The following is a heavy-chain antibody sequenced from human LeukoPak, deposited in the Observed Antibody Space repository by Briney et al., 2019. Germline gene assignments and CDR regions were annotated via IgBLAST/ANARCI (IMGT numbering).Heavy chain of an antibody. J-gene: IGHJ3*02. CDR3: ARTLADDHNRLGALDI. CDR1: GCTFSSHG. V-gene: IGHV3-33*01. D-gene: IGHD1-14*01. Sequence: GGSLRLSCAASGCTFSSHGLHWVRQAPDKGLEWVAIIWYDGSYKYYADSVQGRFTISRDNSRNTLYLQMNSLRAEDTAVYYCARTLADDHNRLGALDIWGQGTLVTVSS. CDR2: IWYDGSYK.